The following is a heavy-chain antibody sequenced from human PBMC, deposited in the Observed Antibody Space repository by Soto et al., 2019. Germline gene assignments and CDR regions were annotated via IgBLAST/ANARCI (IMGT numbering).Heavy chain of an antibody. Sequence: QVQLVQSGAEVKKPGASVKVSCKVSGYTLTELSMHWVRQAPGKGLESLGGFDPEDGETIYAQKFQGRVTMTEDTSTDTAYMELSSLRSEDTAVYDCATDLGSGTFGGYYMDVWGKGTTVTVSS. CDR3: ATDLGSGTFGGYYMDV. CDR1: GYTLTELS. V-gene: IGHV1-24*01. D-gene: IGHD3-10*01. J-gene: IGHJ6*03. CDR2: FDPEDGET.